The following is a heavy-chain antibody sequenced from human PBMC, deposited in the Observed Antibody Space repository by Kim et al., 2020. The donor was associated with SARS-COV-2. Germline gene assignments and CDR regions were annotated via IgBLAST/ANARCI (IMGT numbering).Heavy chain of an antibody. V-gene: IGHV3-72*01. CDR3: VREGVRGASSGFDY. D-gene: IGHD3-10*02. Sequence: YAPTRQGRFTPSRDDTSNSLYLQMDSLKVEDTAVYYCVREGVRGASSGFDYWGQGTLVTVSS. J-gene: IGHJ4*02.